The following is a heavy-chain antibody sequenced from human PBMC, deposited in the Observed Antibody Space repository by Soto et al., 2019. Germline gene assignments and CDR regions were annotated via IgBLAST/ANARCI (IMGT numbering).Heavy chain of an antibody. Sequence: PSETLSLTCTVSGGSISSGGYYWSWIRQHPGKGLEWIGYIYYSGSTYYNPSLKSRVTISVDTSKNQFSLKLSSVTAADTAVYYCARVPNAYCGGDCYSGHWSDPWGQGTLVTVSS. CDR1: GGSISSGGYY. D-gene: IGHD2-21*02. CDR2: IYYSGST. J-gene: IGHJ5*02. V-gene: IGHV4-31*03. CDR3: ARVPNAYCGGDCYSGHWSDP.